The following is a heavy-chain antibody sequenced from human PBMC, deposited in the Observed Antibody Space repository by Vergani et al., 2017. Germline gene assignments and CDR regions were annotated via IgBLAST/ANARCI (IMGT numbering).Heavy chain of an antibody. CDR3: VKDIAASGNYWYFDL. Sequence: EVQLVESGGGLVQPGRSLRLSCAASGFTFDDYAMHWVRQAPGKGLEWVSGINWNSDSIDYADSVKGRFTISRDNAKNSPYLQMNSLRAEDTALYYCVKDIAASGNYWYFDLWGRGTLVTVSS. J-gene: IGHJ2*01. V-gene: IGHV3-9*01. CDR1: GFTFDDYA. CDR2: INWNSDSI. D-gene: IGHD6-13*01.